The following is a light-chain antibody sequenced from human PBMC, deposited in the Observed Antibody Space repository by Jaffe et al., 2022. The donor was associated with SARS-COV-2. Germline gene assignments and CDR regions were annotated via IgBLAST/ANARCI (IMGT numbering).Light chain of an antibody. CDR2: EAS. CDR1: QDINNY. CDR3: QQYDTLPPFP. Sequence: IQLTQSPSSLSASVGDRVTITCQASQDINNYLNWYQQKPGKAPKLLIYEASNLQTGVPSRFSGSGSGTHFSFTISSLQPEDTATYYCQQYDTLPPFPFGPGTKVEIK. J-gene: IGKJ3*01. V-gene: IGKV1-33*01.